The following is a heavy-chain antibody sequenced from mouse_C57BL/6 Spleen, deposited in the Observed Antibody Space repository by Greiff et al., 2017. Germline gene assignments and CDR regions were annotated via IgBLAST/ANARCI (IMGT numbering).Heavy chain of an antibody. CDR2: IDPENGDT. D-gene: IGHD1-1*01. V-gene: IGHV14-4*01. CDR3: TTGRYYYGSSSFDV. CDR1: GFNIKDDY. J-gene: IGHJ1*03. Sequence: VQLKESGAELVRPGASVKLSCTASGFNIKDDYMHWVKQRPEQGLEWIGWIDPENGDTEYASKFQGKATITADTSSNTAYLQLSSLTSEDTAVYYCTTGRYYYGSSSFDVWGTGTTVTVSS.